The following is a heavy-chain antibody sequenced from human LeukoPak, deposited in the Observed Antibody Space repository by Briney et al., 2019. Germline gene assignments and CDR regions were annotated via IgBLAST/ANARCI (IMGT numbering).Heavy chain of an antibody. D-gene: IGHD5-24*01. CDR2: ISGSGGST. CDR3: AKSGYNRFDY. Sequence: GSLRLSCAASGFTFDDYAMHWVRQAPGKGLEWVSAISGSGGSTYYADSVKGRFTISRDNSKNTLWLQMNSLKGEDTAVYYCAKSGYNRFDYWGQGTLVTVSS. V-gene: IGHV3-23*01. CDR1: GFTFDDYA. J-gene: IGHJ4*02.